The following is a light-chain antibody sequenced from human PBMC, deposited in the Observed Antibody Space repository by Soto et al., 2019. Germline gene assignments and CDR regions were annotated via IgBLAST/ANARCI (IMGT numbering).Light chain of an antibody. CDR3: QQYGSSRT. J-gene: IGKJ1*01. V-gene: IGKV3-20*01. CDR1: QEVSSSY. CDR2: GAS. Sequence: IVLTQSAGTLSLSPGERATLSCLPSQEVSSSYLPWYQQKPGQAPRLLIYGASSRATGIPARFSGSGSGTDFTLTISSLAPEDFAVYYCQQYGSSRTFGQGTKVDIK.